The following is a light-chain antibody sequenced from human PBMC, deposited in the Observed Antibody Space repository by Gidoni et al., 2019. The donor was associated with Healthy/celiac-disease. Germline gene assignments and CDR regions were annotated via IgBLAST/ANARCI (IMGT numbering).Light chain of an antibody. Sequence: EMVLTQSPATLSLSPGERATLSCRASQSVSRYVAWYQQKPGQAPRLLIYVASNRATGIPARFSGSGSVTDFTLTISSLPPEDFAVYYCQQRSNWLLTFGGGTQVE. CDR3: QQRSNWLLT. J-gene: IGKJ4*01. CDR2: VAS. CDR1: QSVSRY. V-gene: IGKV3-11*01.